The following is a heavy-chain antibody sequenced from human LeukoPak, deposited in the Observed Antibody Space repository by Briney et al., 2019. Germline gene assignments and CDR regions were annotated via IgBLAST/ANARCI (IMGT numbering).Heavy chain of an antibody. CDR3: ARDPHYGDILNDPFDI. J-gene: IGHJ3*02. CDR2: INYSGST. V-gene: IGHV4-61*01. CDR1: GGSISSSSYY. D-gene: IGHD4-17*01. Sequence: SETLSLTCTASGGSISSSSYYWGWIRQPPGKGLEWIGYINYSGSTKYNPSLKSRVTISVDTPKNQFSLKLSSVTAADTAVYYCARDPHYGDILNDPFDIWGQGTMVTVSS.